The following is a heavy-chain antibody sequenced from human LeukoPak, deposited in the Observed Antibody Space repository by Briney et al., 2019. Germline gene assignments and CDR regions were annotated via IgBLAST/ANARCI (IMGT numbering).Heavy chain of an antibody. J-gene: IGHJ6*02. D-gene: IGHD6-6*01. CDR2: ISSSGSTI. V-gene: IGHV3-48*03. CDR1: GFTFSSYE. Sequence: QPGGSLLLSCASSGFTFSSYEMNWVRQAPGKGVEGVSYISSSGSTIYYADSVKGRFTISRDNAKTSLYLQMNSLRAEDTAVYYCARDGFRYTSSSGRYYYYGMDVWGQGTTVTVSS. CDR3: ARDGFRYTSSSGRYYYYGMDV.